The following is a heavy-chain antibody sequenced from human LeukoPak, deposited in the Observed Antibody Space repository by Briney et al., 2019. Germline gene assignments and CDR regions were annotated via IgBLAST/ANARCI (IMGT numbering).Heavy chain of an antibody. V-gene: IGHV3-33*01. CDR2: IWYDGSNK. J-gene: IGHJ4*02. Sequence: PGGSLRLSCAASGFTFSSYGMHWVRQAPGKGLEWVAVIWYDGSNKYYADSVKGRFTISRDNSKNTLYLQMNSLRAEDTAVYYCARSPSIVVVPAAGHQLVETSVFLDYWGQGTLVTVSS. CDR1: GFTFSSYG. CDR3: ARSPSIVVVPAAGHQLVETSVFLDY. D-gene: IGHD2-2*01.